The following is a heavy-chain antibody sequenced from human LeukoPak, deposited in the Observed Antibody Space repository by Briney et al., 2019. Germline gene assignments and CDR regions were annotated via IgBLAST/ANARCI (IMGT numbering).Heavy chain of an antibody. CDR3: ARVYYSTSWFPH. CDR2: IYYSGST. Sequence: PSETLSLTCTVSGGSISSYYWSWIRQPPGKGLEWIGYIYYSGSTNYNPSLKSRVTISADTSKNQFSLELRSVTAADTAVYYCARVYYSTSWFPHWGQGALVTVSS. D-gene: IGHD3-10*01. CDR1: GGSISSYY. J-gene: IGHJ5*02. V-gene: IGHV4-59*12.